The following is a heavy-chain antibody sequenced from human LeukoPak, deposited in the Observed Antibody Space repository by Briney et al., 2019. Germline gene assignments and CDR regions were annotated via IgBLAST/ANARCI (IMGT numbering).Heavy chain of an antibody. Sequence: GGSLRLSCAASGFTFSDYYMSWIRQAPGKGLEWVSYISSSSSYTNYADSVKGRFTISRDNAKNSLYLQMNSLRAEDTAVYYCARDLSRYSSSPYYWGQGTLVTVSS. J-gene: IGHJ4*02. CDR2: ISSSSSYT. D-gene: IGHD5-12*01. CDR1: GFTFSDYY. V-gene: IGHV3-11*06. CDR3: ARDLSRYSSSPYY.